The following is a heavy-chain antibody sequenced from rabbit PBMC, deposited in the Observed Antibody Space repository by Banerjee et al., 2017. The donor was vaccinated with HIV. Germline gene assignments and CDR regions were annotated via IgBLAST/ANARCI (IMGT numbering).Heavy chain of an antibody. CDR3: VREGRAWGADF. J-gene: IGHJ3*01. V-gene: IGHV1S7*01. CDR2: IVAGKGNT. CDR1: GFDFSSYW. D-gene: IGHD4-1*01. Sequence: QLKETGGGLVQPGGSLTLSCKASGFDFSSYWMSWVRQAPGQGLEWIGIIVAGKGNTYYASWVNGRFTISSDNAQNTLYLQLNSLTAADTATYFCVREGRAWGADFWGQGTLGTVS.